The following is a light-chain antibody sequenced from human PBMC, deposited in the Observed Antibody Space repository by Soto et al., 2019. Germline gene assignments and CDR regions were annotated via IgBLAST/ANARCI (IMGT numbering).Light chain of an antibody. V-gene: IGKV3-20*01. CDR2: GAS. CDR3: QQYGSSPPYP. Sequence: EIVLTQSPGTLSLSPGERATLSCRASQSVSSSFLAWYQLKPGQAPGLLIYGASSRATGIPDRFSGSGSGTDFTLTISRLEPEDFAVYYFQQYGSSPPYPFGQGTKLEIK. J-gene: IGKJ2*01. CDR1: QSVSSSF.